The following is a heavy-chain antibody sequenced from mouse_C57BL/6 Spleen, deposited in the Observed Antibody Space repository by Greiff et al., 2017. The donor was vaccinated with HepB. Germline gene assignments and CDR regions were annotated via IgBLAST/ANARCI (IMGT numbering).Heavy chain of an antibody. CDR2: INPSTGGT. CDR3: ARWLLEY. D-gene: IGHD2-3*01. Sequence: VQLQQSGPELVKPGASVKISCKASGYSFTGYYMNWVKQSPEKSLEWIGEINPSTGGTTYNQKFKAKATLTVDKSSSTAYMQLKSLTSEDSAVYYCARWLLEYWGQGTTLTVSS. V-gene: IGHV1-42*01. CDR1: GYSFTGYY. J-gene: IGHJ2*01.